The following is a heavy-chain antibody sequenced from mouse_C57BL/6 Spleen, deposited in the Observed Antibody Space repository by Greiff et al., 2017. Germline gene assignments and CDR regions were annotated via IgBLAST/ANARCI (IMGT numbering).Heavy chain of an antibody. CDR2: ISSGSSTI. CDR3: ARGGLDY. CDR1: GFPFSDYG. J-gene: IGHJ2*01. V-gene: IGHV5-17*01. Sequence: EVKLVESGGGLVKPGGSLKLSCAASGFPFSDYGMHWVRQAPEKGLEWVAYISSGSSTIYYADTVKGRFTISRDNAKNTLFLQMTSLRSEDTAMYYCARGGLDYWGQGTTLTVSS.